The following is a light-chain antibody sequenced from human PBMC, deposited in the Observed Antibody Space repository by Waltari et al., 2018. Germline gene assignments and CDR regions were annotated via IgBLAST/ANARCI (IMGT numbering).Light chain of an antibody. J-gene: IGLJ1*01. CDR2: EGS. V-gene: IGLV2-23*01. CDR3: CSYAGSHYV. CDR1: SSDVGSYDL. Sequence: QSALTQPASVSGSPGQSITISCTGTSSDVGSYDLVSWYQQHPGKAHKLMIYEGSKRPSGVSNRFSGSKSGNTASLTISGLQAEDEADYYCCSYAGSHYVFGTGTKVSVL.